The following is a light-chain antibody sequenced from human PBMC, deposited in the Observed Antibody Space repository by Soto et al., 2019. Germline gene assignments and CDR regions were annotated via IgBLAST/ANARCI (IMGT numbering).Light chain of an antibody. CDR1: QSVSSY. CDR3: QQRSSWLT. J-gene: IGKJ4*01. CDR2: DAS. Sequence: EIVLTQSPATLSLSPGERATLSCRASQSVSSYLAWYQQKPGQAPRLLIYDASARATDIPARFSGSGSGTDFTLTLSSLEPEDFAVYYCQQRSSWLTFGGGTKVEIK. V-gene: IGKV3-11*01.